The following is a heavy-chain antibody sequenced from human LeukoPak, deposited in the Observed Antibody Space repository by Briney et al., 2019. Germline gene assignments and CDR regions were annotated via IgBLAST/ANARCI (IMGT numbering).Heavy chain of an antibody. V-gene: IGHV4-59*08. Sequence: NTSETLPLTCTVSGGSISSYYWSWIRQPPGKGLEWIGYIYYSGSTNYNPSLKSRVTISVDTSKNQFSLKLSSVTAADTAVYYCARLPDTAMTDFDYWGQGTLVTVSS. CDR1: GGSISSYY. J-gene: IGHJ4*02. D-gene: IGHD5-18*01. CDR2: IYYSGST. CDR3: ARLPDTAMTDFDY.